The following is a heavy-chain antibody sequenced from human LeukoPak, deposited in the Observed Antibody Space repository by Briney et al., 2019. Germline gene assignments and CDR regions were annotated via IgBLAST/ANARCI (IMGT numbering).Heavy chain of an antibody. D-gene: IGHD3-16*01. V-gene: IGHV4-38-2*02. J-gene: IGHJ4*02. CDR1: GYSISSGHF. CDR3: ASVGGGSPY. Sequence: SETLSLTCTVSGYSISSGHFWSWIRQPPGKGLEWIGSIYGSGTTYYDPLLRSRVSISADTSKNHFSLELSSVTAADTAVYYCASVGGGSPYWGQGTLVTVSS. CDR2: IYGSGTT.